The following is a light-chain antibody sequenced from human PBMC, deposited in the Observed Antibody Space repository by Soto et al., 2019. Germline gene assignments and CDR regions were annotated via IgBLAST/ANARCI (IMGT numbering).Light chain of an antibody. CDR3: QQYGSSPPLT. CDR1: QSVSSSF. J-gene: IGKJ4*01. Sequence: EIVLTQSPGTLSLSPGERATFSCRASQSVSSSFLAWYQQAPGQAPRLLIYGASSRAPGIPDRFSGSGSGTDFTLTISRLEPEDFAVYYCQQYGSSPPLTFGGGTKVEIK. CDR2: GAS. V-gene: IGKV3-20*01.